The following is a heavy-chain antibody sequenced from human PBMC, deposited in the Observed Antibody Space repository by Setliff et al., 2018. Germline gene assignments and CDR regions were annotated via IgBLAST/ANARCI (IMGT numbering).Heavy chain of an antibody. CDR3: AREKYYNFWSGVSNYYYYMDV. D-gene: IGHD3-3*01. Sequence: GGSLRLSCAASGFTLSGYGMHWVRQAPGKGLEWVAVISYDGSNKYYADSVKGRFTISRDNSKNTLYLQMNSLRAEDTAVYYCAREKYYNFWSGVSNYYYYMDVWGKGTTVTVSS. CDR2: ISYDGSNK. J-gene: IGHJ6*03. CDR1: GFTLSGYG. V-gene: IGHV3-30*05.